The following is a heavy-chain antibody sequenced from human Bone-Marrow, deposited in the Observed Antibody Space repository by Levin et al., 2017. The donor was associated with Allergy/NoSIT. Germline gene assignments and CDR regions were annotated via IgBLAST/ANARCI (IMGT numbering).Heavy chain of an antibody. V-gene: IGHV3-48*03. CDR2: ISTSGTTGSSATTI. Sequence: GGSLRLSCAASGFTFSYYEMNWVRQAPGRGLEWVSYISTSGTTGSSATTIYYADSVKGRFTISRDNAKNSLYLQMNHLRVEDTAVYYCARGYSSFDSWGQGTLVTVSS. CDR3: ARGYSSFDS. CDR1: GFTFSYYE. D-gene: IGHD6-13*01. J-gene: IGHJ5*01.